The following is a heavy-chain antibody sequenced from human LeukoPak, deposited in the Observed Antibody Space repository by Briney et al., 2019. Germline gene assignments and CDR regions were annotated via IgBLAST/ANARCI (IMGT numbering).Heavy chain of an antibody. Sequence: PGGSLRLSCAASGFTVSSNYMSWVRQAPGKGLEWVSFIYSGGSTYYADSVKGRFTISRDNSKNTLYLHMNSLSAEDTAVYYCTAAVGLGIIYYFDYWGQGTLVTVSS. J-gene: IGHJ4*02. CDR2: IYSGGST. CDR1: GFTVSSNY. V-gene: IGHV3-66*01. CDR3: TAAVGLGIIYYFDY. D-gene: IGHD6-13*01.